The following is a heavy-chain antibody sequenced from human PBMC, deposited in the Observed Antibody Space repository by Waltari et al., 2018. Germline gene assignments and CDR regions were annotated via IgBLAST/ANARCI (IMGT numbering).Heavy chain of an antibody. V-gene: IGHV4-39*01. Sequence: QLQLQESGPGLVKPSETLSLTCTVSGGSISSSSYYWGWIRQPPGKGLEWIGSIYYSGSTYYNPSLKSRVTISVDTSKNQFSLKLSSVTAADTAVYYCASVRERFSGLDAFDIWGQGTMVTVSS. CDR1: GGSISSSSYY. CDR2: IYYSGST. CDR3: ASVRERFSGLDAFDI. J-gene: IGHJ3*02. D-gene: IGHD5-12*01.